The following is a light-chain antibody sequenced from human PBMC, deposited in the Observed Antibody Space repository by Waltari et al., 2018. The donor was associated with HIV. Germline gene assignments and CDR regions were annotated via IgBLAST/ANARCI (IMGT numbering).Light chain of an antibody. Sequence: SYELTQPPSVSVSPGQTARITCSGDALPKHYAYWYQQKPGQAPVLVIYKDSERPSGIPGRFSGSSSGTTVTVTISGVQAEDEADYYCQSADSSGTFYVFGTGTKVTVL. CDR3: QSADSSGTFYV. CDR1: ALPKHY. J-gene: IGLJ1*01. V-gene: IGLV3-25*03. CDR2: KDS.